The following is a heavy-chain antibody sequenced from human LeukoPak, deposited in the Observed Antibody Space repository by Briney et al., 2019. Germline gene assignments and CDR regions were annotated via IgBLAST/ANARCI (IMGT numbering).Heavy chain of an antibody. V-gene: IGHV1-18*01. CDR2: ISGYTDNT. D-gene: IGHD3-3*01. CDR3: ARDSPMDVDFASDYYSSSDY. Sequence: ASVKVSCKTSGFMLTSYGISWVRQAPGQGLEWMGWISGYTDNTKYSQRLEGRVTLTTDTSTNTAYMELTSLRFDDTAVYYCARDSPMDVDFASDYYSSSDYWGRGTLVTVSS. CDR1: GFMLTSYG. J-gene: IGHJ4*02.